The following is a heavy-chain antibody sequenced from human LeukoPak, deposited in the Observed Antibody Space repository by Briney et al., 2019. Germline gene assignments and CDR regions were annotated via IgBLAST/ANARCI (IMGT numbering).Heavy chain of an antibody. Sequence: QPGGSLRLSCAASGFTFSSYAMSWVRQAPGKGLEWIGYIYYSGSTNYNPSLKSRVTISVDTSKNQFSLKLSSVTAADTAVYYCARDVFARGLDYWGQGTLVTVSS. J-gene: IGHJ4*02. CDR2: IYYSGST. CDR3: ARDVFARGLDY. D-gene: IGHD3-3*01. CDR1: GFTFSSYA. V-gene: IGHV4-59*01.